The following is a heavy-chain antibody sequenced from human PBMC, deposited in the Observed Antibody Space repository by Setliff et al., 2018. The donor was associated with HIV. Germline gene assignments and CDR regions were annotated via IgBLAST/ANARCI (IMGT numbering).Heavy chain of an antibody. D-gene: IGHD1-20*01. Sequence: SETLSLTCTVSGDSINSGTYYWSWIRQPAGKGLEWIGRLHLSGDTNYNPSLKSRVTMSIDTSKNQFSLKLSSVTAADTAVYYCARDNSYYYFYYMDVWGKGTTVTVSS. CDR2: LHLSGDT. CDR1: GDSINSGTYY. J-gene: IGHJ6*03. CDR3: ARDNSYYYFYYMDV. V-gene: IGHV4-61*02.